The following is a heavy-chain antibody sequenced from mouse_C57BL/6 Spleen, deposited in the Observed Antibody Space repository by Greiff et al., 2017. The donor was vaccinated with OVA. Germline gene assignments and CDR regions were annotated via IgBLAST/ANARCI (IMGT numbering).Heavy chain of an antibody. CDR1: GYTFTGYW. CDR2: ILPGSGST. V-gene: IGHV1-9*01. CDR3: ARRDYDERGDY. J-gene: IGHJ2*01. Sequence: QVQLQQSGAELMKPGASVKLSCKATGYTFTGYWIEWVKQRPGHGLEWIGEILPGSGSTNNNEKFKGKATFTADTSSNTAYMQLSSLTTEDSAIYYCARRDYDERGDYWGQGTTLTVSS. D-gene: IGHD2-4*01.